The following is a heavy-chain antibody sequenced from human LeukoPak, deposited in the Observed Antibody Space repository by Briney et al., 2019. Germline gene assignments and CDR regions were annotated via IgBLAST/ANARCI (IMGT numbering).Heavy chain of an antibody. Sequence: ASVKVSCKASGYTFTSYYMHWVRQAPGQGLEWMGIINPSGGSTSYAQKFQGRVTMTRDTSTSTVYMELSSLRSEDTAVYCCARASASYGCDYWGQGTLVTVSS. J-gene: IGHJ4*02. CDR2: INPSGGST. CDR1: GYTFTSYY. CDR3: ARASASYGCDY. D-gene: IGHD5-18*01. V-gene: IGHV1-46*01.